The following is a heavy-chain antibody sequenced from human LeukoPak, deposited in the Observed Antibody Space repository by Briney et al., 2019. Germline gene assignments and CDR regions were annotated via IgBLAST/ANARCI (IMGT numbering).Heavy chain of an antibody. D-gene: IGHD1-20*01. CDR3: ARAYNFNFDY. V-gene: IGHV5-51*01. J-gene: IGHJ4*02. CDR1: GYSFTSYW. CDR2: IYPGDSDT. Sequence: GESLKISCKGSGYSFTSYWIAWVRLMPGKGLEWMGIIYPGDSDTRYSPSFQGQVTISADKSISTAYLQWSSLKASDTAIYYCARAYNFNFDYWGQGTLVTVSS.